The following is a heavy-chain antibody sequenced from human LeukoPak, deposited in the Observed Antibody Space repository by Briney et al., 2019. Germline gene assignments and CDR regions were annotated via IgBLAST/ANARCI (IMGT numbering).Heavy chain of an antibody. CDR2: NYHSGST. Sequence: SQTLSLTCAVSGGSISSGGYSWSWIQQPPGKGLEWIGYNYHSGSTYYNPSLKSRVTISVDRSKNQFSLKLSSVTAADTAVYYCARARYYYDSSGYPKTSESDYWGQGTLVTVSS. V-gene: IGHV4-30-2*01. D-gene: IGHD3-22*01. CDR1: GGSISSGGYS. CDR3: ARARYYYDSSGYPKTSESDY. J-gene: IGHJ4*02.